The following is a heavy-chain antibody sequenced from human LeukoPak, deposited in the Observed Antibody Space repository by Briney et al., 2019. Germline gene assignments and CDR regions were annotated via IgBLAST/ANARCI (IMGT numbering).Heavy chain of an antibody. Sequence: GASVKVSCKASGYTFTSSYMHWVRQAPGQGLEWMGIINPSGGSTNYAQKFQGRVTMTRDTSMSTVYMELSSPRSEDTAVYYCARDGFDISGYYYWGQGTLVTVSS. CDR1: GYTFTSSY. V-gene: IGHV1-46*01. CDR3: ARDGFDISGYYY. D-gene: IGHD3-22*01. J-gene: IGHJ4*02. CDR2: INPSGGST.